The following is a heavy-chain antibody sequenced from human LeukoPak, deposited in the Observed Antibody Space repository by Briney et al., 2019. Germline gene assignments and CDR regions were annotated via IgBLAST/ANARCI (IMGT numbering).Heavy chain of an antibody. J-gene: IGHJ4*02. D-gene: IGHD1-26*01. CDR2: ISGSGVST. CDR3: AKRCLNGKYFDY. V-gene: IGHV3-23*01. CDR1: GFTFSSYA. Sequence: GGSLSLSCTASGFTFSSYALSWVRQAPGKGLEWVSTISGSGVSTYYADSVKGRFTISGDNSENTLYLQMNSLRAEDTAVYYCAKRCLNGKYFDYWGQGTLVTVSS.